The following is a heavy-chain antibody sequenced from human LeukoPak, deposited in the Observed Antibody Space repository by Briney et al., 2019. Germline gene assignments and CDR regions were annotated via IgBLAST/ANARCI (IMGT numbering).Heavy chain of an antibody. CDR2: INHSGST. CDR1: GGSFSGYY. D-gene: IGHD5-18*01. CDR3: ARGGYSYDSSLDY. Sequence: SETLSLTCAVYGGSFSGYYWSWIRQPPGKGLGWIGEINHSGSTNYNPSLKSRVTISVDTSKNQFSLKLSSVTAADTAVYYCARGGYSYDSSLDYWGQGTLVTVSS. J-gene: IGHJ4*01. V-gene: IGHV4-34*01.